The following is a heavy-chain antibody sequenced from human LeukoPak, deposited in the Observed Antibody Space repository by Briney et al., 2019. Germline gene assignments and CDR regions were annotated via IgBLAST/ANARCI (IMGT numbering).Heavy chain of an antibody. CDR1: GFTCSDYE. D-gene: IGHD7-27*01. V-gene: IGHV3-48*03. CDR2: ISTSGSTK. J-gene: IGHJ3*02. Sequence: GGSLRLSCAATGFTCSDYEMNWARQSPGRGLEWVSYISTSGSTKYYADSVKGRFTISRDNAKNSLYLQMSSLRAEDTAIYYCARVRTGVYPGFDIWGQGTVVTVSS. CDR3: ARVRTGVYPGFDI.